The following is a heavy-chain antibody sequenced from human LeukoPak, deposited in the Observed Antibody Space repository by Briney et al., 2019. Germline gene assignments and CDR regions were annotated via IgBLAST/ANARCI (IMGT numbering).Heavy chain of an antibody. CDR1: GFTFSNYW. D-gene: IGHD2-2*01. J-gene: IGHJ1*01. CDR3: ATYSSSNGREFQY. CDR2: ILQHGSET. V-gene: IGHV3-7*01. Sequence: RSGGCLRLSWEGSGFTFSNYWVSWVRQLPGNGLEWVANILQHGSETYYGDSVKGRFTISRDNAKNSLYLQMNSLRAEDTAVYYCATYSSSNGREFQYWGQGTLVTVSS.